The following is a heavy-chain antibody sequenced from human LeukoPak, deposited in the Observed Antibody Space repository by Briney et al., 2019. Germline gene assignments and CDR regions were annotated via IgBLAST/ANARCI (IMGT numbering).Heavy chain of an antibody. CDR1: GGSFSGYF. V-gene: IGHV4-59*01. J-gene: IGHJ4*02. CDR2: VYYTGIT. D-gene: IGHD1/OR15-1a*01. Sequence: KPSETLSLTCAVYGGSFSGYFWSWIRQPPGRGLEWIGYVYYTGITNYNPSLKSRVSISLDTSKNQFSLRLNSVTAADTAVYYCASQLGGTTFHWGQGTLVTVSS. CDR3: ASQLGGTTFH.